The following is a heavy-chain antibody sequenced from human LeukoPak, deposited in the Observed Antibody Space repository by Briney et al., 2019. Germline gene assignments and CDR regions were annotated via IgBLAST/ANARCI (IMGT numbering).Heavy chain of an antibody. Sequence: PGRSLRLSCAASGFTFSSYAMHWVRQAPGKGLEWVAVISYDGSNKYYADSVKGRFTISRDNSKNTLYLQMNSLRAEDTAVYYCARDVTPSIVVTIGIDYWGQGTLVTVSS. CDR1: GFTFSSYA. V-gene: IGHV3-30-3*01. CDR3: ARDVTPSIVVTIGIDY. J-gene: IGHJ4*02. CDR2: ISYDGSNK. D-gene: IGHD5-12*01.